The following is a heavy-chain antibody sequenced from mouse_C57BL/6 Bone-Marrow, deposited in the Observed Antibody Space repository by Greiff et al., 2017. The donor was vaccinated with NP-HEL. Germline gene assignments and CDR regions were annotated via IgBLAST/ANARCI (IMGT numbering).Heavy chain of an antibody. J-gene: IGHJ2*01. CDR1: GYSFTSYY. CDR2: LYPGSGNT. CDR3: AIRGY. V-gene: IGHV1-66*01. Sequence: VQLQQSGPELVKPGASVKISCKASGYSFTSYYIHWVKQRPGQGLEWIGWLYPGSGNTKYNEKFKGKATLTADTSSSTAYMQLSSLTSEDSAVYYCAIRGYWGQGTTLTVSS.